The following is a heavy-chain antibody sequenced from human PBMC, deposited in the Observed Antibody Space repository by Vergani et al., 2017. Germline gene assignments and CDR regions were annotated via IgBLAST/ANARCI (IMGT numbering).Heavy chain of an antibody. CDR3: AKSAVPDNAYYDILTGYYYYYYGMDV. J-gene: IGHJ6*02. V-gene: IGHV3-23*04. CDR2: ISGSGGST. CDR1: GFTFSSYA. Sequence: EVQLVESGGGLVQPGGSLRLSCAASGFTFSSYAMSWVRQAPGKGLEWVSAISGSGGSTYYADSVKGRFTISRDNSKNTLYLQMNSLRAEDTAVYYCAKSAVPDNAYYDILTGYYYYYYGMDVWGQGTTVTVSS. D-gene: IGHD3-9*01.